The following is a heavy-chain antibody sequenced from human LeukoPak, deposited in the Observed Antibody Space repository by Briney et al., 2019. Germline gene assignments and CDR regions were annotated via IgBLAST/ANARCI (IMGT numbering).Heavy chain of an antibody. CDR3: AKDAGSIFRRWFDP. J-gene: IGHJ5*02. CDR1: GFTFSSYA. V-gene: IGHV3-23*01. CDR2: ISGSGLTT. D-gene: IGHD3-9*01. Sequence: QPGGSLRLSCAASGFTFSSYAMTWVRQAPGKGLEWVSPISGSGLTTYYADSVKGRFTISRDNSKNTLYLQMNSLRAEDTAVYYCAKDAGSIFRRWFDPWGQGTLVTVSS.